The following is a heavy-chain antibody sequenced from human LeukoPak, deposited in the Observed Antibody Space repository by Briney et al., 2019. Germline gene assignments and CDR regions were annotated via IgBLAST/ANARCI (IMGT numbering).Heavy chain of an antibody. CDR3: AKWGDYDVLTGYYVSDY. V-gene: IGHV3-23*01. Sequence: GSLRLSCAASGFTFSNYVMSWVRQAPGKGLEWVSAITGSGGNTYYADSVKGRFTISRDNSKNTVFLQMNSLRAEDTAVYYCAKWGDYDVLTGYYVSDYWGQGTLVTVSS. D-gene: IGHD3-9*01. CDR2: ITGSGGNT. J-gene: IGHJ4*02. CDR1: GFTFSNYV.